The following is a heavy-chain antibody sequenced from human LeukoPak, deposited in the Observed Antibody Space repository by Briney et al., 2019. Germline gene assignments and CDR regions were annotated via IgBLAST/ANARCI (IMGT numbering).Heavy chain of an antibody. V-gene: IGHV3-64D*09. D-gene: IGHD5-18*01. Sequence: GGSLRLSCSASGFTFSRYAMHWVRQAPGKGLEYVSAISSNGGSTYYGDSVKGRFTISRDNSKNTLYLQMSSLRAEDTAVYYCVKARGIQLWLPGDYWGQGTLATVSS. CDR3: VKARGIQLWLPGDY. CDR2: ISSNGGST. CDR1: GFTFSRYA. J-gene: IGHJ4*02.